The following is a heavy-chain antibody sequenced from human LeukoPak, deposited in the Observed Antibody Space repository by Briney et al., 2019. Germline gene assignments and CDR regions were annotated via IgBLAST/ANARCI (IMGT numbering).Heavy chain of an antibody. CDR1: GFTFSSYA. CDR3: AKIGSMAQGIITD. CDR2: ISASGGTT. J-gene: IGHJ4*02. V-gene: IGHV3-23*01. D-gene: IGHD3-10*01. Sequence: GGSLRLSCAASGFTFSSYAMSWVHQAPGKGLEWVSAISASGGTTYYADSVKGRITISRDNSKNTLYLQMNSLRAEDTAVYYCAKIGSMAQGIITDWRQGTLVTVSS.